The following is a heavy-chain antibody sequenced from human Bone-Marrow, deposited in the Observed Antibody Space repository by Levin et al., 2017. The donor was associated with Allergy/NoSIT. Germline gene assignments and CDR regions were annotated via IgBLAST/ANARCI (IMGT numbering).Heavy chain of an antibody. J-gene: IGHJ2*01. V-gene: IGHV3-21*01. CDR1: GFTFSSYS. Sequence: GGSLRLSCAASGFTFSSYSMNWVRQAPGKGLEWVSSISSSSSYIYYADSVKGRFTISRDNAKNSLYLQMNSLRAEDTAVYYCARGSKAVASPNYWYFDLWGRGTLVTVSS. CDR3: ARGSKAVASPNYWYFDL. D-gene: IGHD6-19*01. CDR2: ISSSSSYI.